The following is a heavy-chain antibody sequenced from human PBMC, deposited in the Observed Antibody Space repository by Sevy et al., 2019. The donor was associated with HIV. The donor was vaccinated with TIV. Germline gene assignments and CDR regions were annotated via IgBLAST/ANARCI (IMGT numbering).Heavy chain of an antibody. CDR1: GYTFTSYG. D-gene: IGHD3-22*01. J-gene: IGHJ4*02. Sequence: ASVKVSCKASGYTFTSYGISWVRQAPGQGLEWMGWISAYNDNTNYAQKLQGRVTMTTDTSTSTAYMELRSLRSDDTAVYYCASPYDSSGYYYVYYFDYWGQGTLVTVSS. CDR2: ISAYNDNT. V-gene: IGHV1-18*04. CDR3: ASPYDSSGYYYVYYFDY.